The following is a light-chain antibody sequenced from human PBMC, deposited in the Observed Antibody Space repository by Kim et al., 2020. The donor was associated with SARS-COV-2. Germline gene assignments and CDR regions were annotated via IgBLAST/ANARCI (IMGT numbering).Light chain of an antibody. Sequence: SVSPGQTASITCSGDKLGDKYACLYHQKPGQSPVLVIYEDNKRPSGIPERFSGSNSGNTATLTISGTQAMDEADYYCQAWDSSTAVFGGGTQLTVL. CDR1: KLGDKY. CDR3: QAWDSSTAV. CDR2: EDN. J-gene: IGLJ2*01. V-gene: IGLV3-1*01.